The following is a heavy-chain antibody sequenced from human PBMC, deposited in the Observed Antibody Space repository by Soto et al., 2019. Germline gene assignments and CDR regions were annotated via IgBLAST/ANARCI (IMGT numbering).Heavy chain of an antibody. D-gene: IGHD4-17*01. V-gene: IGHV3-15*01. Sequence: KPGGSLRLSCAASGFTFSNAWMSWVRQAPGKGLEWVGRIKSKTDGGTTDYAAPVKGRFTISRDDSKNTLYLQMNSLKTEDTAVYYCTTGEHDYVYYYGMDVWGQGTTVTVSS. J-gene: IGHJ6*02. CDR2: IKSKTDGGTT. CDR1: GFTFSNAW. CDR3: TTGEHDYVYYYGMDV.